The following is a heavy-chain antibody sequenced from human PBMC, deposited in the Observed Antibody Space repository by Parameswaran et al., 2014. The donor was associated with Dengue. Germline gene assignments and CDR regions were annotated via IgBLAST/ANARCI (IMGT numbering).Heavy chain of an antibody. CDR3: ARGAPWNCYDGRCYVGWLDP. CDR2: IYYSGTT. J-gene: IGHJ5*02. Sequence: WIRQPPGKGLESIGYIYYSGTTNYNPSLKSRVTISIDTSKKQFSLKVSSVTAADTAVYYCARGAPWNCYDGRCYVGWLDPWGQGTLVTVSS. D-gene: IGHD2-15*01. V-gene: IGHV4-59*01.